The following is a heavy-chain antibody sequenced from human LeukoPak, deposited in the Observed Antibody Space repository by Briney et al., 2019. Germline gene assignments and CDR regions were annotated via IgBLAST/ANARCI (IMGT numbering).Heavy chain of an antibody. J-gene: IGHJ3*02. CDR1: GARVSSISAA. V-gene: IGHV6-1*01. CDR2: TYYRSKWYN. Sequence: SQPLSLTCAISGARVSSISAAWNWVRQSPSRGLEWLGRTYYRSKWYNDYAVSVKSRITMNPDTAKNQLSLQLNSVTPEDTAVYYCARERSDAFDIWGQGTMVIVAS. CDR3: ARERSDAFDI.